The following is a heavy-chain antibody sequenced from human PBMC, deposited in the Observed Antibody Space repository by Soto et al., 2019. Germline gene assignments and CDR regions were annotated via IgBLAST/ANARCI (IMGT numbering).Heavy chain of an antibody. Sequence: SETLSLTCTVSGGSITSGIHYWGWIRQPPGKGLEWIGTIYYSGTTYYNPSLQSRVTISVDTSKNQFSLKLSSVTAADTAVYYCARGNDFWSGYYYFDYWGQGTLVTVSS. CDR3: ARGNDFWSGYYYFDY. CDR2: IYYSGTT. J-gene: IGHJ4*02. D-gene: IGHD3-3*01. V-gene: IGHV4-39*07. CDR1: GGSITSGIHY.